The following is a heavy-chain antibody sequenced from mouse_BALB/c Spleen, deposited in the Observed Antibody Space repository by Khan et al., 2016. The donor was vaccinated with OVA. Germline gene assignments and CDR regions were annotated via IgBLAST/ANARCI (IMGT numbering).Heavy chain of an antibody. V-gene: IGHV1S136*01. J-gene: IGHJ3*01. CDR1: GYTFTSYV. CDR2: IYPFNDDT. Sequence: EVELVESGPELVKPGASVKMSCKASGYTFTSYVMHWVKQKPGLGLEWIGYIYPFNDDTKYNENFKGKATLTSGKSSSTAYMELSSLTSEDSAVYYCAPVGNYYVSFAYWGQGTLVTVSA. CDR3: APVGNYYVSFAY. D-gene: IGHD1-1*01.